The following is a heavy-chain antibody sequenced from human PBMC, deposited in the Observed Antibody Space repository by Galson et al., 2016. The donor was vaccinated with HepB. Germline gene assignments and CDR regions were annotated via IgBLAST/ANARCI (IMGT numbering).Heavy chain of an antibody. CDR3: AKGCGNWRYNCFDR. CDR2: VSGRGNST. Sequence: SLRLSCAASGFTFTSHAMSWVRQAPGKGLEWVSAVSGRGNSTYYAASVKGRFTISRDKSKNTEDLVMNYLSAEDTAVSFCAKGCGNWRYNCFDRWGQGTLVTVSS. V-gene: IGHV3-23*01. CDR1: GFTFTSHA. J-gene: IGHJ5*02. D-gene: IGHD1-20*01.